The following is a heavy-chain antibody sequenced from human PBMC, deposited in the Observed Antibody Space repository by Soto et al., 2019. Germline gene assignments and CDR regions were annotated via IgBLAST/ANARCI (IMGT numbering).Heavy chain of an antibody. CDR2: LYRAGNA. Sequence: PGGSLRLSCVASGFSVSQNYMTWVRQAPGRGLEGVSVLYRAGNAYYADSVKGRFTISRDICSNTLYLQMNRLRAEDTAVYYCARGDGYNAAPFDTWGQGTLVTVSS. V-gene: IGHV3-53*01. J-gene: IGHJ4*02. D-gene: IGHD5-18*01. CDR3: ARGDGYNAAPFDT. CDR1: GFSVSQNY.